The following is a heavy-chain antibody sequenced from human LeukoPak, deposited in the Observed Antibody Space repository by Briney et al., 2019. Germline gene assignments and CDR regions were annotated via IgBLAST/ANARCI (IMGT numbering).Heavy chain of an antibody. J-gene: IGHJ4*02. CDR1: GFTSSSYA. V-gene: IGHV3-30*04. CDR3: AREGRTAELYY. D-gene: IGHD1-7*01. Sequence: PGRSLRLSCVASGFTSSSYAMHWVRQAPGKGLEWVAVISYDGRNKYYADSVKGRFTISRDNAKNTLYLQMNSLRGEDTVVYYCAREGRTAELYYWGQGTLVTVSS. CDR2: ISYDGRNK.